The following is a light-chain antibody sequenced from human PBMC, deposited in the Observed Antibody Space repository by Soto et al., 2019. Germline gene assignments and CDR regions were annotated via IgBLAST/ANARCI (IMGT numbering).Light chain of an antibody. V-gene: IGKV3-15*01. CDR2: DAS. Sequence: ETMMTQSPDTLSVSLGERATLSCRASQSLRSSLDWYHQKPGQAPSLLIYDASTRATGIPARFSGSGSGTDFTLTISGLQSEDFAVYYCQQYNNWPQTFGQGTKVEIK. J-gene: IGKJ1*01. CDR1: QSLRSS. CDR3: QQYNNWPQT.